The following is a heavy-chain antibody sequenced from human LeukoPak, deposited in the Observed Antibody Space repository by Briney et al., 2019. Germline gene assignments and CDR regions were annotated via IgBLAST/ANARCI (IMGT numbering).Heavy chain of an antibody. Sequence: GGSLRLSCAASGFTFSSYGMHWVRQAPGKGLKWVAVIWSDGSKQNYADSVKGRFTISRDSSKNMLFLQMNSLRAEDTALYYCARRRTGTNAFDIWGQGTMVTV. V-gene: IGHV3-33*01. CDR1: GFTFSSYG. D-gene: IGHD1-14*01. J-gene: IGHJ3*02. CDR2: IWSDGSKQ. CDR3: ARRRTGTNAFDI.